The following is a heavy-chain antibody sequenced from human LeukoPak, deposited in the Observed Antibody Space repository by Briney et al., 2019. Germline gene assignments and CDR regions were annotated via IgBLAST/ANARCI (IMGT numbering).Heavy chain of an antibody. CDR2: ISTSSSYI. CDR3: VRGHVAVAAHDDAFDI. Sequence: GRSLRLSCTIPGFTFTDYWMTSVRQTTGRGLERVSSISTSSSYIYYADSVKGRFTISRDNAKNSLYLQMNSLRAEDTAVYYCVRGHVAVAAHDDAFDIWGQGTMVTVSS. D-gene: IGHD6-19*01. J-gene: IGHJ3*02. CDR1: GFTFTDYW. V-gene: IGHV3-21*01.